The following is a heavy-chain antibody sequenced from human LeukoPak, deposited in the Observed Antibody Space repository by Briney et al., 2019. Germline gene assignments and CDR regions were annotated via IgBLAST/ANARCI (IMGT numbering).Heavy chain of an antibody. CDR3: AKVPAGRVDY. CDR1: GLTFSNYW. Sequence: GGSLRLSCVVSGLTFSNYWMIWVRQAPGKGLEWVSAISGSGGSTYYADSVKGRFTISRDNSKNTLYLQMNSLRAEDTAVYYCAKVPAGRVDYWGQGTLVTVSS. V-gene: IGHV3-23*01. CDR2: ISGSGGST. D-gene: IGHD6-19*01. J-gene: IGHJ4*02.